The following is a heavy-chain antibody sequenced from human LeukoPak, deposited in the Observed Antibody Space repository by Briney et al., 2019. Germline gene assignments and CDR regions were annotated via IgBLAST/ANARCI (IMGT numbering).Heavy chain of an antibody. CDR1: GGSIGSSSNY. D-gene: IGHD3-16*01. CDR3: ARRQLIPKGWFDP. J-gene: IGHJ5*02. V-gene: IGHV4-39*07. Sequence: SETLSLTCTVSGGSIGSSSNYWAWIRQPPGKGLEWIGSIYYSGSTYYNPSLKSRVTISVDTSKTQFSLKLSSVTAADTAVYYGARRQLIPKGWFDPWGQGTLVTVSS. CDR2: IYYSGST.